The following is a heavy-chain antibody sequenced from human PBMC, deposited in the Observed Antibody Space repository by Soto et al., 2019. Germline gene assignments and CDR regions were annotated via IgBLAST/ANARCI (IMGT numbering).Heavy chain of an antibody. CDR3: ARAGERDQQLGIPFDY. D-gene: IGHD6-13*01. Sequence: PGGSLRLSCAASGFTFSSYSMNWVRQAPGKGLEWVSSISSSSSYIYYADSVKGRFTISRDNAKNSLYLQMNSLRAEDTAVYYCARAGERDQQLGIPFDYWGQGTLVTVSS. V-gene: IGHV3-21*01. J-gene: IGHJ4*02. CDR2: ISSSSSYI. CDR1: GFTFSSYS.